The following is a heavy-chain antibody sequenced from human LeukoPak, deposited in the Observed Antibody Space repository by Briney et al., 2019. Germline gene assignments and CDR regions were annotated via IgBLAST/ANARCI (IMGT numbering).Heavy chain of an antibody. V-gene: IGHV3-73*01. J-gene: IGHJ4*02. CDR1: GFTFSSYG. CDR3: TSRGFGELQKSYNY. CDR2: IRSKANSYAT. Sequence: PGGSLRLSCAASGFTFSSYGMHWVRQASGKGLEWVGRIRSKANSYATEYAASVKGRFTISRDDSKNTAYLQMNSLKTEDTAVYYCTSRGFGELQKSYNYWGQGTLVTVSS. D-gene: IGHD3-10*01.